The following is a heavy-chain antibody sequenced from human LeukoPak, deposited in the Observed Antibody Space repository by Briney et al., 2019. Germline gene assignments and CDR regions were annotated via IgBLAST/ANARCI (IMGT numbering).Heavy chain of an antibody. CDR2: INHSGST. V-gene: IGHV4-34*01. CDR3: ARERRITIFGVVTTQYYYYMDV. D-gene: IGHD3-3*01. Sequence: SETLSLTCAVYGGSFSGYYWSWIRQPPGKGLEWIGEINHSGSTNYNPSLKSRVTISVDTSKNQFSLKLSSVTAADTAVYYCARERRITIFGVVTTQYYYYMDVWGKGTTVTVSS. J-gene: IGHJ6*03. CDR1: GGSFSGYY.